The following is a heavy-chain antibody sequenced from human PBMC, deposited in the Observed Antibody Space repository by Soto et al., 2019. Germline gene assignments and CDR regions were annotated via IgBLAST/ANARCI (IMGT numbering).Heavy chain of an antibody. CDR1: GGTFSSYA. D-gene: IGHD3-22*01. V-gene: IGHV1-69*13. CDR3: ANAGYYDSIPNFDY. J-gene: IGHJ4*02. Sequence: SVKVSCKASGGTFSSYAISWVRQAPGQGLEWMGGIIPIFGTANYAQKFQGRVTITADESTSTAYMELSSLRSEDTAVYYCANAGYYDSIPNFDYWGQGTLVTVSS. CDR2: IIPIFGTA.